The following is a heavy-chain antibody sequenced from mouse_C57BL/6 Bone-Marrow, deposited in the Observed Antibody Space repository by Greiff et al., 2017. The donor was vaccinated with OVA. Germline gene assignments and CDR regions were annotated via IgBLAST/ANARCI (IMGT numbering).Heavy chain of an antibody. Sequence: VQLQQPGAELVKPGASVKLSCKASGYTFTSYWMHWVKQRPGQGLEWIGMIHPNSGSTNYNEKFKSKATLTVDKSSSPAYMQLSSLTSEYAADYYCARTGWGFAYWGQGTLVTVSA. D-gene: IGHD3-1*01. V-gene: IGHV1-64*01. CDR3: ARTGWGFAY. CDR2: IHPNSGST. J-gene: IGHJ3*01. CDR1: GYTFTSYW.